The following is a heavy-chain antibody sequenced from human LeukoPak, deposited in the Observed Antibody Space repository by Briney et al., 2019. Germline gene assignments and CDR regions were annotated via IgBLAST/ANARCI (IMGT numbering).Heavy chain of an antibody. CDR3: AELGITMIGGV. CDR1: GFTFSSYE. D-gene: IGHD3-10*02. CDR2: ISSSGSTI. J-gene: IGHJ6*04. V-gene: IGHV3-48*03. Sequence: GRSLRLSCAASGFTFSSYEMDWVRQAPGKGLEWVSYISSSGSTIYYADSVKGRFTISRDNAKNSLYLQMNSLRAEDTAVYYCAELGITMIGGVWGKGTTVTISS.